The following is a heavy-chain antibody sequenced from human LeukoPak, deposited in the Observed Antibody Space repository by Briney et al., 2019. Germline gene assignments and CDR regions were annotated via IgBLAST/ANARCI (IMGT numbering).Heavy chain of an antibody. Sequence: PSQTLSLTCTVSGGSISSGGYYWSWIRQHPGKGLEWIGYIYYSGSTYYNPPLKGRVTISVDTSKNQFSLKLSSVTAADTAVYYCARVQMSRGAFDIWGQGTMVTVSS. D-gene: IGHD5-24*01. J-gene: IGHJ3*02. CDR3: ARVQMSRGAFDI. V-gene: IGHV4-31*03. CDR2: IYYSGST. CDR1: GGSISSGGYY.